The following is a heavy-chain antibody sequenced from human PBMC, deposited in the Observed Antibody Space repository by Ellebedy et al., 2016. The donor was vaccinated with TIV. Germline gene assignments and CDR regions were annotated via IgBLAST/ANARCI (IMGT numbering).Heavy chain of an antibody. CDR2: ISYSGST. CDR3: ARERFAAVAAPAFDF. CDR1: GGSVSSDNYF. J-gene: IGHJ4*02. V-gene: IGHV4-61*01. Sequence: SETLSLTCTVSGGSVSSDNYFWIWIRQLPGKGLEWIGYISYSGSTNFNPSLKSRVTMSIDTSRKQFSLKLKSVTAADTAIYYCARERFAAVAAPAFDFWGQGALVTVSS. D-gene: IGHD6-19*01.